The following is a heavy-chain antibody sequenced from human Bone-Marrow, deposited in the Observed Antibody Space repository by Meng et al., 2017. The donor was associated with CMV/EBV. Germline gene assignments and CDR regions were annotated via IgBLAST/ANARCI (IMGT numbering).Heavy chain of an antibody. V-gene: IGHV4-39*07. CDR1: GGSISSSSYY. CDR3: ARDRWGSGSYGEGEFDY. D-gene: IGHD1-26*01. CDR2: IYYSGST. Sequence: SETLSLTCTVSGGSISSSSYYWGWIRQPPGKGLEWIGSIYYSGSTYHNPSLKSRVTISVDTSKNQFSLKLSSVTAADTAVYYCARDRWGSGSYGEGEFDYWGQGTLVTVSS. J-gene: IGHJ4*02.